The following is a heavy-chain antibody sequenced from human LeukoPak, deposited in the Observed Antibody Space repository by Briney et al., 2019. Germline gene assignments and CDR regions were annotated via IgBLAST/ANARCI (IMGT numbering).Heavy chain of an antibody. CDR3: ARGWFGEFNCPCDY. J-gene: IGHJ4*02. D-gene: IGHD3-10*01. Sequence: SQTLSLTCTVSGGSISSGTYFWSWIRQSAGKGLEWIGRVYSSGSTNYSPSLKSRVTISVDKSKNQFSLKLSSVTAADTAVYYCARGWFGEFNCPCDYWGRGTLVTVSS. V-gene: IGHV4-61*02. CDR2: VYSSGST. CDR1: GGSISSGTYF.